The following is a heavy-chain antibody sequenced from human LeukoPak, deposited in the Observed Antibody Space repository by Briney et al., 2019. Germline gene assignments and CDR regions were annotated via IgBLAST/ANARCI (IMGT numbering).Heavy chain of an antibody. CDR1: GFTFSSYA. CDR3: AKEVGVTPFFDY. Sequence: GGSLRLSCAASGFTFSSYAMSWVRQAPGKGLEWVSAISGSGGSTYYADSVKGRFTISRDNSKNTLDLQTNSLRAEDTAVYYCAKEVGVTPFFDYWGQGALVTVSS. CDR2: ISGSGGST. V-gene: IGHV3-23*01. D-gene: IGHD1-26*01. J-gene: IGHJ4*02.